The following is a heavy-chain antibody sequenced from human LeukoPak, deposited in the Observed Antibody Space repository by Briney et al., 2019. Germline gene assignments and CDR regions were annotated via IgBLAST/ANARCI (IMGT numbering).Heavy chain of an antibody. CDR3: ARDLGTAMAT. CDR2: IASDGSHT. J-gene: IGHJ5*02. CDR1: GFTFSTYF. Sequence: GRSLRLSCAASGFTFSTYFMHWVRQAPGKGLEWVADIASDGSHTFYVESVKGRFTISRDNSKNTLYLQMNSLRAEDTAVYHCARDLGTAMATWGQGTLVTVSS. V-gene: IGHV3-30-3*01. D-gene: IGHD5-18*01.